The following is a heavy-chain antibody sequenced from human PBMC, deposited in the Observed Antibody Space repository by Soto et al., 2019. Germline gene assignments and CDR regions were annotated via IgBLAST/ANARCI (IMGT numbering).Heavy chain of an antibody. J-gene: IGHJ6*02. CDR1: GFPFSSYG. CDR3: AKDQSYDFWSGYGMDV. CDR2: ISYDGSNK. Sequence: PGGSLRLSCAASGFPFSSYGMHWVRQAPGKGLEWVAVISYDGSNKYYADSVKGRFTISRNNSKNTLYLQMNSLRAEDTAVYYCAKDQSYDFWSGYGMDVWGQGTTVTVSS. V-gene: IGHV3-30*18. D-gene: IGHD3-3*01.